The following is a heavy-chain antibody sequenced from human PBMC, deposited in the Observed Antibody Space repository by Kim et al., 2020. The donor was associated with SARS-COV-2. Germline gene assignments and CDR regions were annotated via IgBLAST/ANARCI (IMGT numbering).Heavy chain of an antibody. Sequence: SETLSLTCTVSGGSISSYYWSWIRQPPGKGLEWIGYIYYSGSTNYNPSLKSRVTISVDTSKNQFSLKLSSVTAADTAVYYCARDPRDYYYGMDVWGQWTTVTVSS. CDR2: IYYSGST. V-gene: IGHV4-59*01. J-gene: IGHJ6*02. CDR3: ARDPRDYYYGMDV. CDR1: GGSISSYY.